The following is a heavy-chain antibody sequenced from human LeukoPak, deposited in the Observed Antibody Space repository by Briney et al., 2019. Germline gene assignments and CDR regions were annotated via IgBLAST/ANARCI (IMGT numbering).Heavy chain of an antibody. J-gene: IGHJ3*02. CDR1: GYTFTGYY. V-gene: IGHV1-46*01. D-gene: IGHD1-26*01. Sequence: ASVKVSCKASGYTFTGYYMHWVRQAPGQGLEWMGIINPSGGSTSYAQKFQGRVTMTRDMSTSTVYMELSSLRSEDTAVYYCARERSGSYYDNPNDAFDIWGQGTMVTVSS. CDR2: INPSGGST. CDR3: ARERSGSYYDNPNDAFDI.